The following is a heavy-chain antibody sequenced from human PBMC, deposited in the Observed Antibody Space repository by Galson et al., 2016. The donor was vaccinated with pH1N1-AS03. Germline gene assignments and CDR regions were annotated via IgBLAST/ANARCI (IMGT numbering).Heavy chain of an antibody. CDR3: LAYGSGTQAYFDY. CDR2: IDPSGGGT. J-gene: IGHJ4*02. Sequence: SVKVSCKASGYTFTRYYVHWVRQAPGEGLEWMGVIDPSGGGTTYAQKFQDRVTMTRDTSTSSAHMELSSLRFDDTAVYYCLAYGSGTQAYFDYWGQGTLVIVSS. V-gene: IGHV1-46*01. D-gene: IGHD3-10*01. CDR1: GYTFTRYY.